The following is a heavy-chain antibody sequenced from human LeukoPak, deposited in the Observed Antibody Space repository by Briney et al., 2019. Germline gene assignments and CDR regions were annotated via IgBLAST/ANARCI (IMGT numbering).Heavy chain of an antibody. CDR2: IIPIIGIA. CDR3: ARDRGYCSGGSCYYWCDP. J-gene: IGHJ5*02. CDR1: GGTFSSYT. Sequence: SVKVSCKASGGTFSSYTINWVRQAPGQGLEWMGRIIPIIGIANYAQKFQGRVTITADKSTSTAYMELSSLRSEDTAVYYCARDRGYCSGGSCYYWCDPWGRGTRDTVST. V-gene: IGHV1-69*04. D-gene: IGHD2-15*01.